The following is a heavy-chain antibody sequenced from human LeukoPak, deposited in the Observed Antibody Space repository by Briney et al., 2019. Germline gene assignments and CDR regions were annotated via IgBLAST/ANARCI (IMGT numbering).Heavy chain of an antibody. CDR1: GFTFSSYS. J-gene: IGHJ6*03. Sequence: PGGSLRLSCAASGFTFSSYSMSWVRQAPGKGLEWVSYISSSSSTIYYADSVKGRFTISRDNAKNSLYLQMNSLRAEDTAVYYCARVQSHYYYYMDVWGKGTTVTVSS. V-gene: IGHV3-48*01. CDR3: ARVQSHYYYYMDV. CDR2: ISSSSSTI.